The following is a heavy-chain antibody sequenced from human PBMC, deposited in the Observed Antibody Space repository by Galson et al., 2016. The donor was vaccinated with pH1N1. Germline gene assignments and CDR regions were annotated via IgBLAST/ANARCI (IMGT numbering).Heavy chain of an antibody. CDR1: GGSFSDYY. CDR3: ARVDFGGKLGD. CDR2: VNPSGST. Sequence: SETLSLTCTMYGGSFSDYYWSWIRQPPGKGLEWIGEVNPSGSTIYNPSLNSRVIISADTSRNQFSLKLTSVTAADTAVYSCARVDFGGKLGDWGRGTQVTVSS. V-gene: IGHV4-34*01. J-gene: IGHJ2*01. D-gene: IGHD4-23*01.